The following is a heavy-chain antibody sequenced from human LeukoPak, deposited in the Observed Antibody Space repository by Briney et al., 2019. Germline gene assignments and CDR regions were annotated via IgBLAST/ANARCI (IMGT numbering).Heavy chain of an antibody. J-gene: IGHJ5*02. CDR1: GGSISSYY. CDR3: ARLATVTTGSNWFDP. D-gene: IGHD4-11*01. CDR2: SYTSGST. V-gene: IGHV4-4*09. Sequence: SETLSLTCTVSGGSISSYYWSWIRQPPGKGLEWIGYSYTSGSTNYNPSLKSRVTISVDTSKNKFSLKLSSVTAADTAVYYCARLATVTTGSNWFDPWGQGTLVTVSS.